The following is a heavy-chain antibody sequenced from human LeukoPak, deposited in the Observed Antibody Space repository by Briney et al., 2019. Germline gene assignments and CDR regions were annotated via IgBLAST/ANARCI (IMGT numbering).Heavy chain of an antibody. J-gene: IGHJ4*02. CDR2: IYYSGST. CDR3: ARVRDTSSGDYYFDY. CDR1: GGSISSYY. D-gene: IGHD6-6*01. V-gene: IGHV4-59*01. Sequence: PSETLSLTCTASGGSISSYYWNWIRQPPGKGLEWIGSIYYSGSTNYNPSLKSRVTISVDTSKKQFSLKLSSVTAADTAVYYCARVRDTSSGDYYFDYWGQGTLVTVSS.